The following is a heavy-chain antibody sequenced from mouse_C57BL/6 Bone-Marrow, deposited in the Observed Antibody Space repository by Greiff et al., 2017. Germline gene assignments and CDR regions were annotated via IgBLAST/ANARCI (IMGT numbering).Heavy chain of an antibody. J-gene: IGHJ2*01. V-gene: IGHV1-59*01. D-gene: IGHD1-1*02. Sequence: VKLQQPGAELVRPGTSVKLSCKASGYTFTSYWMHWVKQRPGQGLEWIGVIDPSDSYTNYNQKFKGKATLTVDTSSSTAYMQLSSLTSEDSAVYYCARRGGFDYWGQGTTLTVSS. CDR1: GYTFTSYW. CDR2: IDPSDSYT. CDR3: ARRGGFDY.